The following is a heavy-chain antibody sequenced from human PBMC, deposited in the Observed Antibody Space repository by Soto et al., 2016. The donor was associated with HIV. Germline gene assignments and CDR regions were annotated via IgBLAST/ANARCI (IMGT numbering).Heavy chain of an antibody. CDR3: ARDLSRWXPHYYFNFGMGL. V-gene: IGHV3-21*01. D-gene: IGHD1-26*01. CDR2: ISGSGNYM. J-gene: IGHJ6*04. Sequence: EVQLVESGGGLVKPGGSLRLSCVISGFTFSNYGMNWVRQTPGKGLERVSSISGSGNYMFYADSVKGRFTISRDNAQNSLFXQMNSLTAEDMAVYYCARDLSRWXPHYYFNFGMGLWGQRDPRSPSLQ. CDR1: GFTFSNYG.